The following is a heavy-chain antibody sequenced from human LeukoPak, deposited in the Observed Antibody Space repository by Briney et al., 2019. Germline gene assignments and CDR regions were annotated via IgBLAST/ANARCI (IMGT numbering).Heavy chain of an antibody. D-gene: IGHD3-3*01. CDR3: AKVPYYDFWSGPDY. Sequence: GGSLRLSCAASGFTFSSYAMSWVRQAPGKGLDWVSAISGSGGSTYYADSVKGRFTISRDNSKNTLYLQMNSLRAEDTAVYYCAKVPYYDFWSGPDYWGQGTLVTVSS. CDR1: GFTFSSYA. CDR2: ISGSGGST. J-gene: IGHJ4*02. V-gene: IGHV3-23*01.